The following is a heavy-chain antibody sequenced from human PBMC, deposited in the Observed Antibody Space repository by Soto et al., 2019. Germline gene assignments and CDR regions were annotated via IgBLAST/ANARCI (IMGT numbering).Heavy chain of an antibody. CDR2: ISYDGSNK. CDR3: AREGDSPYYYYYGMDV. J-gene: IGHJ6*02. Sequence: PGGSLRLSCAASGFTFSSYAMHWVRQAPGKGLERVAVISYDGSNKYYADSVKGRFTISRDNSKNTLYLQMNSLRAEDTAVYYCAREGDSPYYYYYGMDVWGQGTTVTVSS. V-gene: IGHV3-30-3*01. D-gene: IGHD2-21*01. CDR1: GFTFSSYA.